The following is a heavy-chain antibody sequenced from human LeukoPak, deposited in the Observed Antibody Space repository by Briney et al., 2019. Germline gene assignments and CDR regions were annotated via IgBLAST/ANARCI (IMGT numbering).Heavy chain of an antibody. CDR1: GYTFTSYG. CDR2: ISAYNGNT. J-gene: IGHJ5*02. Sequence: ASVKVSYKASGYTFTSYGISWVRQAPGQGLEWMGWISAYNGNTNYAQKLQGRVAITTDTSTSTAYMELRRLRSDDTAVYYCARDLGGKFDPWGQGTLVTVSS. V-gene: IGHV1-18*01. CDR3: ARDLGGKFDP. D-gene: IGHD3-16*01.